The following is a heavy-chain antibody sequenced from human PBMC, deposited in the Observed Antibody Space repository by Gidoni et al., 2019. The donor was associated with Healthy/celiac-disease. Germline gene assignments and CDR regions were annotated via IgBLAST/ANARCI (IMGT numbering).Heavy chain of an antibody. V-gene: IGHV4-39*01. CDR2: ST. Sequence: STYYNPSLKSRVTISVDTSKNQFSLKLSSVTAADTAVYYCARNGPFSTGGRFDPWGQGTLVTVSS. J-gene: IGHJ5*02. D-gene: IGHD2-2*01. CDR3: ARNGPFSTGGRFDP.